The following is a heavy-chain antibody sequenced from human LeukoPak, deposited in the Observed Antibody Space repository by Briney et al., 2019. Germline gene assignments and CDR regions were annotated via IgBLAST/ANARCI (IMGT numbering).Heavy chain of an antibody. J-gene: IGHJ4*02. CDR1: GGSISSSSYY. CDR3: ASRGTRGYSYGFTDY. V-gene: IGHV4-39*07. D-gene: IGHD5-18*01. Sequence: PSETLSLTCTVSGGSISSSSYYWGWIRQPPGKGLEWIGSIYYSGSTYYNPSLKSRVTISVDTSKNQFSLKLSSVTAADTAVYYCASRGTRGYSYGFTDYWGQGTLVTVSS. CDR2: IYYSGST.